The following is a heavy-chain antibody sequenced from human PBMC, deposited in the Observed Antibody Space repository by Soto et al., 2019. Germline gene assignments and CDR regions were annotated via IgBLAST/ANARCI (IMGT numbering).Heavy chain of an antibody. CDR1: GYTFINYF. D-gene: IGHD1-7*01. J-gene: IGHJ3*01. V-gene: IGHV1-46*01. CDR2: VHPSRGTA. Sequence: QAQLLQSGAEMKKPGASVKVSCKASGYTFINYFIHWVRQAPGQGLEWIGIVHPSRGTADYAQKFQGRVTLTTDMSTMTVYMDLGSRRSEDTAVYYCARPLIGNTVDLWGQGTTVIVSS. CDR3: ARPLIGNTVDL.